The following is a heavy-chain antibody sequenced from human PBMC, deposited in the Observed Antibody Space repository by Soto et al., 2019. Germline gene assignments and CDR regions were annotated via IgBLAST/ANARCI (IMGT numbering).Heavy chain of an antibody. Sequence: SETLSLTCTVSGDSISGYYWSWIRQPPGKGLQWIGYIYYSGNTNYTPSLNYNPSLKGRVTISVDTSKNQFSLQVSSVTAADTAVYFCAKYRRTGAEGYTFDYWGPGALVTVSS. CDR2: IYYSGNT. D-gene: IGHD2-15*01. CDR1: GDSISGYY. J-gene: IGHJ4*02. V-gene: IGHV4-59*01. CDR3: AKYRRTGAEGYTFDY.